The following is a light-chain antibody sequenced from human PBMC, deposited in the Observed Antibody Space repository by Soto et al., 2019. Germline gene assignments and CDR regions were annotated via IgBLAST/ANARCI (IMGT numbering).Light chain of an antibody. Sequence: EIVMTQSPATQSVSPGERATLSCRASQSVRSNLAWYRQKPGQAPRLLIYGASTRATGIPARFSGSGSGTEFTLTISSLQSEDFAVYYCQQYNNWPRTFGQGTKVDIK. J-gene: IGKJ1*01. CDR2: GAS. CDR1: QSVRSN. CDR3: QQYNNWPRT. V-gene: IGKV3-15*01.